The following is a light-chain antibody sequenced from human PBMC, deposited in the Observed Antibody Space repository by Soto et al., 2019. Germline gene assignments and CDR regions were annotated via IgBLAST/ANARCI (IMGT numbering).Light chain of an antibody. V-gene: IGLV2-23*01. CDR3: CSYAGSSTHVV. Sequence: QSALTQPASVSGSPGQSITISCTGTSSDVGSYNLVSWYQQHPGKAPKLMIYEGSKRPSGVSNRFSGSKPGNTASLTISGLQAEDEADYYCCSYAGSSTHVVFGGGTQLTVL. J-gene: IGLJ2*01. CDR2: EGS. CDR1: SSDVGSYNL.